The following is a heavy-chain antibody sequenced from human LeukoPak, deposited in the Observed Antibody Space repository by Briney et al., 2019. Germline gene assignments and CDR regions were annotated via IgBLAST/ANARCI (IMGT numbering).Heavy chain of an antibody. CDR2: ISYDGSNK. D-gene: IGHD2-15*01. CDR3: AKETTYCSGGSCYYEFDY. J-gene: IGHJ4*02. V-gene: IGHV3-30*18. CDR1: GFTFSSYG. Sequence: PGRSLRLSCAASGFTFSSYGMHWVRQAPGKGLEWVAVISYDGSNKYYADSVKGRFTISRDNSKNTLYLQMNSLRAEDTAVYYCAKETTYCSGGSCYYEFDYWGQGTLVTVSS.